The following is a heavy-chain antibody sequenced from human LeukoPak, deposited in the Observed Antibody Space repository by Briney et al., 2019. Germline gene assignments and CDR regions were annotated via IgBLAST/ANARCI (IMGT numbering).Heavy chain of an antibody. CDR3: ARSFTDNFFFEN. J-gene: IGHJ4*02. V-gene: IGHV4-61*08. CDR2: IYYSGST. CDR1: GGSISSGGYY. D-gene: IGHD1-1*01. Sequence: SQTLSLTCTVSGGSISSGGYYWSWIRQHPGKGLEWIGYIYYSGSTNYNPSLKSRVTISVDTSKNQFSLKLSSVTAADTAVYYCARSFTDNFFFENWGQGTLVTVSS.